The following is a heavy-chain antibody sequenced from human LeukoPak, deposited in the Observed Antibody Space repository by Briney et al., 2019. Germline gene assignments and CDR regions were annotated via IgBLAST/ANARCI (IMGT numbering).Heavy chain of an antibody. CDR3: ARAHGSPSVRLFDS. D-gene: IGHD3-10*01. CDR2: VYHSGST. V-gene: IGHV4-30-4*01. J-gene: IGHJ4*02. Sequence: SETLSLTCTVFGVSISSGDYYWSWIRQPPGKVLEWIGYVYHSGSTYYSPPLRNRVTLSVDTSKNQFSLKLSSVTAADTAVYYCARAHGSPSVRLFDSWGQGTLVTVSS. CDR1: GVSISSGDYY.